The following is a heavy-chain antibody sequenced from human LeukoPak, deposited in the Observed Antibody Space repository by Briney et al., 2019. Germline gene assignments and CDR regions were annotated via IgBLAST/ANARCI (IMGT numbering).Heavy chain of an antibody. Sequence: SETLSLTCTVSGGSISSGSYYWSWIRQPAGKGLEWIVRIYTSGSTNYNPSLKSRVTISVDTSKNQFSLKLSSVTAADTAVYYCASSSLPSLTYYYYMDVWGKGTTVTVSS. D-gene: IGHD6-6*01. J-gene: IGHJ6*03. V-gene: IGHV4-61*02. CDR2: IYTSGST. CDR1: GGSISSGSYY. CDR3: ASSSLPSLTYYYYMDV.